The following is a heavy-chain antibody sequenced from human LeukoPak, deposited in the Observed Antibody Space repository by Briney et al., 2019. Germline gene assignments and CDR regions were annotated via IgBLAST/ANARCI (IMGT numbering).Heavy chain of an antibody. CDR1: GFTVSNNY. CDR2: IYDGGST. D-gene: IGHD2-8*01. J-gene: IGHJ4*02. CDR3: AREAYCSTGVNCASTSRYFDY. V-gene: IGHV3-53*01. Sequence: GGSLRLSCAASGFTVSNNYMSWVRQAPGKGLEWVSVIYDGGSTYYADSVKGRFTISRDNSKNTLYLQMNSLRAEDTAVYYCAREAYCSTGVNCASTSRYFDYWGQGTLVTVSS.